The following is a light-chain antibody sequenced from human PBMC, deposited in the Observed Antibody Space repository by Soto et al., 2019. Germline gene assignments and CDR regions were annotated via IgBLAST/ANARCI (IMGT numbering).Light chain of an antibody. Sequence: EIVLTQSPATLSLSPGERATLSCRASQSVSSYLAWYQQKPGQAPRLLIYDASNRATGIPARFSGSGSGTVFTITISSLEHEDFAVYYCQQRRNWTFGGGTKVEIK. V-gene: IGKV3-11*01. J-gene: IGKJ4*02. CDR1: QSVSSY. CDR2: DAS. CDR3: QQRRNWT.